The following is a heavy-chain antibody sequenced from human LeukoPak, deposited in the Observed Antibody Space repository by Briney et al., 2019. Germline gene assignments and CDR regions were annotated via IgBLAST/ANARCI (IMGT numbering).Heavy chain of an antibody. CDR2: FAPEDSQT. CDR1: GYSLRDLS. V-gene: IGHV1-24*01. J-gene: IGHJ4*02. Sequence: GASVKVSCKVTGYSLRDLSIHWVRQTPQQGLQWMGNFAPEDSQTFYAEKFQGRITMTEDTSTDTAYLQMRTVRSDDTALYYCTTPAMNYWGQGTQLFVSS. CDR3: TTPAMNY.